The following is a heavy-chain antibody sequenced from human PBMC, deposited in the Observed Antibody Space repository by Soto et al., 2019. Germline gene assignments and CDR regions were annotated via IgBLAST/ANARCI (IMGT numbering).Heavy chain of an antibody. V-gene: IGHV1-58*01. D-gene: IGHD2-2*02. Sequence: GASVKVSCKASGFTFTSSAVQWARQARGQRLEWIGWIVVGSGNTNYAQKFQERVTITRDMSTSTAYMELSSLRSEDTAVYYCAADHSLYCSSTSCYTTYYYYGMDVWGQGTTVTVSS. J-gene: IGHJ6*02. CDR2: IVVGSGNT. CDR1: GFTFTSSA. CDR3: AADHSLYCSSTSCYTTYYYYGMDV.